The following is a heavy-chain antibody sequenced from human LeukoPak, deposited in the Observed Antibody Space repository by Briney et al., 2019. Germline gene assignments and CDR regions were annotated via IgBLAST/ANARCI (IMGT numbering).Heavy chain of an antibody. CDR2: IHYSGST. CDR1: GGSISSSSHY. D-gene: IGHD5-18*01. J-gene: IGHJ4*02. CDR3: ARVSSVLDTAMLYYFDY. Sequence: PSETLSLTCTVSGGSISSSSHYWGWIRQPPGKGLEWIGSIHYSGSTYYNPSLKSRVIMSVDTSKNQFSLKLSSVTAADTAVYFCARVSSVLDTAMLYYFDYWGQGTLVTVSS. V-gene: IGHV4-39*07.